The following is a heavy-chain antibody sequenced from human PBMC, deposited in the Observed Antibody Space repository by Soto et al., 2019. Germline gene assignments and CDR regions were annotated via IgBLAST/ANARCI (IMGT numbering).Heavy chain of an antibody. CDR2: ISGSGGST. Sequence: GGSLRLSCAASGFTFSSYAMSWVRQAPGKGLEWVSAISGSGGSTYYADSVKGRFTISRDNSKNTLYLQMKSLRAEDTAVYCCAKTLYYYDTSGYQWGQGTLVTVSS. D-gene: IGHD3-22*01. CDR3: AKTLYYYDTSGYQ. CDR1: GFTFSSYA. V-gene: IGHV3-23*01. J-gene: IGHJ4*02.